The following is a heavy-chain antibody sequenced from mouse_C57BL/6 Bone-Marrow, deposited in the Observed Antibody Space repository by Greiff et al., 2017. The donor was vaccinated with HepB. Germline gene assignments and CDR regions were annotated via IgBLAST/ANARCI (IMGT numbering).Heavy chain of an antibody. CDR2: IDPENGDT. J-gene: IGHJ2*01. Sequence: VQLQQSGAELVRPGASVKLSCTASGFNIKDDYMHWVKQRPEQGLEWIGWIDPENGDTEYASKFQGKATITADTSSNTAYLQLSSLTSEDTAVYYCTDYYGSRDYWGQGTTITVSS. CDR3: TDYYGSRDY. V-gene: IGHV14-4*01. D-gene: IGHD1-1*01. CDR1: GFNIKDDY.